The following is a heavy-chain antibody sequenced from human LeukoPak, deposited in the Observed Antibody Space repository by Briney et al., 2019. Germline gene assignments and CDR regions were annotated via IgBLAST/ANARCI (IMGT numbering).Heavy chain of an antibody. V-gene: IGHV4-30-2*01. J-gene: IGHJ4*02. Sequence: SQTLSLTCTVSGGSISSGGYYWGWIRQPPGKGLEWIGYIYHSGSTYYNPSLKSRVTISVDRSKNQFSLKLSSVTAADTAVYYCARDLVSNPTVTTGALDYWGQGTLVTVSS. D-gene: IGHD4-11*01. CDR1: GGSISSGGYY. CDR2: IYHSGST. CDR3: ARDLVSNPTVTTGALDY.